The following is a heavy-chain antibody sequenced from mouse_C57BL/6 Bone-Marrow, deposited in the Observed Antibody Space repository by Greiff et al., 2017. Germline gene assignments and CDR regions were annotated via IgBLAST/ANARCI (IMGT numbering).Heavy chain of an antibody. CDR2: IDPSDSYT. CDR3: ARLGIYDGYYVPFAY. CDR1: GYTFTSYW. Sequence: QVQLQQPGAELVMPGASVKLSCKASGYTFTSYWMHWVKQRPGQGLEWIGEIDPSDSYTNYNQKFKGKSTLTVDKSSSTAYMQLSSLTSEDSAVXYGARLGIYDGYYVPFAYGGQGTLVTVSA. D-gene: IGHD2-3*01. V-gene: IGHV1-69*01. J-gene: IGHJ3*01.